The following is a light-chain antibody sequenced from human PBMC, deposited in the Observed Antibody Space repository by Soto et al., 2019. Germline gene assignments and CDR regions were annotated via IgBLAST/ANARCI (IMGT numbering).Light chain of an antibody. J-gene: IGLJ1*01. CDR3: ETCDSNTHV. CDR1: SGHSSYI. CDR2: LEGSGSY. V-gene: IGLV4-60*02. Sequence: QSVLTQSSSASASLGSSVKLTCTLSSGHSSYIIAWHQQQPGKAPRYLMKLEGSGSYNKGSGVPDRFSGSSSGADRYLTISNLQFEDEADYYCETCDSNTHVFGIGTKVTVL.